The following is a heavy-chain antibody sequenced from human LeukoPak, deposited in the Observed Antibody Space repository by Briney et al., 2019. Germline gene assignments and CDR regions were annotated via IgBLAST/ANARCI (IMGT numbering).Heavy chain of an antibody. CDR2: IYYSGST. Sequence: SETLSLTCTVSGGSISSGDYYWSWIRQPPGKGLEWIGYIYYSGSTYYNPSLKSRVTISVDTSKNQFSLKLSSVTAADTAVYYCARGAANPEYYYYYYMDVWGKGTTVTVSS. CDR1: GGSISSGDYY. V-gene: IGHV4-30-4*08. CDR3: ARGAANPEYYYYYYMDV. J-gene: IGHJ6*03. D-gene: IGHD6-13*01.